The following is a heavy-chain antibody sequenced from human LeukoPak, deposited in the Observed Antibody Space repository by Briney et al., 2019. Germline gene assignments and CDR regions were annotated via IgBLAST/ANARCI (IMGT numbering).Heavy chain of an antibody. D-gene: IGHD3-3*01. CDR1: GFTFGTYW. CDR3: ARGVPYPSWSGPHYSDY. Sequence: GGSLRLSCAASGFTFGTYWMSWVRQAPGRGLEWVAHIKQDGSQEYYVGSVKGRFTISRDNAKNSLYLQMNSLRVEDTAVYYCARGVPYPSWSGPHYSDYWGQGTLVTVSS. J-gene: IGHJ4*02. CDR2: IKQDGSQE. V-gene: IGHV3-7*01.